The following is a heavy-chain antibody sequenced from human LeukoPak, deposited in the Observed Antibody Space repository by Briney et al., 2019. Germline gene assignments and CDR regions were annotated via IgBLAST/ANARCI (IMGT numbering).Heavy chain of an antibody. Sequence: PGGSLRLSCAASGFTFSSYAMHWVRQAPGKGLEWVAVISYDGSNKYYADSVKGRFTISRDNSKNTLYLQMNSLRAEDTAVYYCASRAPYYGSGSYHTYYYYGMDVWGQGTTVTVSS. J-gene: IGHJ6*02. V-gene: IGHV3-30*04. CDR3: ASRAPYYGSGSYHTYYYYGMDV. D-gene: IGHD3-10*01. CDR2: ISYDGSNK. CDR1: GFTFSSYA.